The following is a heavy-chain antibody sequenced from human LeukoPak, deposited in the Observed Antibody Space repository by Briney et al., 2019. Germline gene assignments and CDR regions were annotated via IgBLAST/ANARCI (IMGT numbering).Heavy chain of an antibody. D-gene: IGHD4-11*01. J-gene: IGHJ4*02. CDR3: ARWTTTYLDY. CDR1: GYTFTSYG. V-gene: IGHV1-46*01. CDR2: TDPIGGST. Sequence: GASVKVSCKASGYTFTSYGISWVRQAPGQGLEWVGITDPIGGSTNYAQTFQGRVTMTRDTSTSTVYMELSSLRAEDSAVYYCARWTTTYLDYWGQGTLVTVSS.